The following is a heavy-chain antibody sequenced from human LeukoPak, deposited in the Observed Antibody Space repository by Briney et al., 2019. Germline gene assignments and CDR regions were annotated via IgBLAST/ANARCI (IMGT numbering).Heavy chain of an antibody. CDR1: GFTFNSYA. CDR2: IWYDGSNK. Sequence: QPGGSLRLSCAASGFTFNSYALNWVRQAPGKGLEWAAVIWYDGSNKYYADSVRGRFTISRDSSKNTVFLQMNSLRPEDTAVYYCARDRGTSYWYIDYWGQGTPVTVSS. V-gene: IGHV3-30*04. CDR3: ARDRGTSYWYIDY. J-gene: IGHJ4*02. D-gene: IGHD1-26*01.